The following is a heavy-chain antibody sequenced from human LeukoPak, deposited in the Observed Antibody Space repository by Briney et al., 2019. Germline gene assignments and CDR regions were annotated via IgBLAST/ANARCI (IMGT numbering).Heavy chain of an antibody. CDR1: GGPISSDY. V-gene: IGHV4-4*07. CDR3: ARDVKSRRRQWFGELSVYYYYYMDV. CDR2: IYTTGST. J-gene: IGHJ6*03. Sequence: SETLSLTCTVSGGPISSDYWSWIRQPAGKGLEWIGRIYTTGSTNYSPSLKSRVTMSVGTSKNQFSLKLSSVTAADTAVYYCARDVKSRRRQWFGELSVYYYYYMDVWGKGTTVTISS. D-gene: IGHD3-10*01.